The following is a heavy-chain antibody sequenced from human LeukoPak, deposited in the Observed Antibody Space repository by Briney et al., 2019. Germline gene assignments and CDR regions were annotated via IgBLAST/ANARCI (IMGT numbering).Heavy chain of an antibody. D-gene: IGHD1-26*01. Sequence: KPSETLSLTCTVSGGSISSYYWSWIRQPAGKGLEWIGYIYYSGNTNYNPSLKNRVTISADTSKNQFSLKLSSVTAADTAVYYCARGYSGSYGRFDYWGQGTLATVSS. CDR2: IYYSGNT. CDR1: GGSISSYY. V-gene: IGHV4-59*01. CDR3: ARGYSGSYGRFDY. J-gene: IGHJ4*02.